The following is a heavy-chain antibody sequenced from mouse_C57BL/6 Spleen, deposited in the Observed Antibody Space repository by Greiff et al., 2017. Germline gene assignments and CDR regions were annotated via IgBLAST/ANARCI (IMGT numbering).Heavy chain of an antibody. V-gene: IGHV14-2*01. CDR3: ARSGLSCVEYFDY. Sequence: EVQLLQSGAELVKPGASLKFSCTASGFNINDYYMHWVQQRTDQGLEWIGRIDPEDGDTKYAPKFQGRSTISADTSSNTAYLQLSSLTSEDTALYCGARSGLSCVEYFDYWGKGTTLTVSS. CDR2: IDPEDGDT. J-gene: IGHJ2*01. D-gene: IGHD2-4*01. CDR1: GFNINDYY.